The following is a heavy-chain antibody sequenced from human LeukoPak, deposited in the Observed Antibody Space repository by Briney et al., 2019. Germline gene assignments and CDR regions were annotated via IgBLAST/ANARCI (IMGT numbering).Heavy chain of an antibody. Sequence: GGSLRLSCTASGFTFDEYIMNWVRQAPGKGLEWVGFIRSKAYGGTTEYAASVKGRFIISRDDSKSIAYLQMNSLKIEDTAVYYCSRENENAFDIWGQGTMVTVSS. CDR3: SRENENAFDI. V-gene: IGHV3-49*04. CDR1: GFTFDEYI. CDR2: IRSKAYGGTT. J-gene: IGHJ3*02. D-gene: IGHD1-1*01.